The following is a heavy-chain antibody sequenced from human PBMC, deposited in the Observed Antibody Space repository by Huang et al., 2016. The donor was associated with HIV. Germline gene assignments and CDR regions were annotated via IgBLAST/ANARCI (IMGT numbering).Heavy chain of an antibody. J-gene: IGHJ4*02. Sequence: QVLLVESGGGVVQPGKSLSFSCTASGFAFSNNARHWVRQAPSKGLEWVAVVSFDGSQTYLADSVNDRFTISSDNSKSTLFLQMSSLRPDDTAVYYCASAPARALSYFDNWGQGTLVTVSS. CDR3: ASAPARALSYFDN. V-gene: IGHV3-30*04. D-gene: IGHD3-10*01. CDR2: VSFDGSQT. CDR1: GFAFSNNA.